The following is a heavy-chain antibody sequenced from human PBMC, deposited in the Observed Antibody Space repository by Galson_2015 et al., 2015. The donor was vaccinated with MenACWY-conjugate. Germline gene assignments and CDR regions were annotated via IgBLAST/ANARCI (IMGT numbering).Heavy chain of an antibody. D-gene: IGHD4/OR15-4a*01. CDR3: ARTGNDYGTNYFDY. Sequence: SLRLSCAASGLIVRTNYMSWVRQAPEKGLEWVSTIYRGDTTYYADSVKGRFIISRDISKNTLYLQMNSLRPEDTAVYYCARTGNDYGTNYFDYWGQGTLVTVSS. J-gene: IGHJ4*02. V-gene: IGHV3-53*01. CDR2: IYRGDTT. CDR1: GLIVRTNY.